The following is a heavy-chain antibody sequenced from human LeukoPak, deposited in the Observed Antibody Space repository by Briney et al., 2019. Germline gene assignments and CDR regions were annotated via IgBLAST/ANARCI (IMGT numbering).Heavy chain of an antibody. D-gene: IGHD3-22*01. CDR3: AKDVNYYDSSGYSIFQH. CDR1: GFTFSRYS. V-gene: IGHV3-21*04. CDR2: ISGSSIYK. Sequence: PGGSLRLSCAASGFTFSRYSMNWVRQAPGKGLEWVSSISGSSIYKYYADSVKGRFTISRDNAKNSLYLQMNSLRAEDTAVYYCAKDVNYYDSSGYSIFQHWGQGTLVTVSS. J-gene: IGHJ1*01.